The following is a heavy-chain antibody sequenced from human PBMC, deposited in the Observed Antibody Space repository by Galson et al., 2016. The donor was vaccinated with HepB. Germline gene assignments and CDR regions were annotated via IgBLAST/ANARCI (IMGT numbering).Heavy chain of an antibody. Sequence: LRLSCAVSGFTFSSYSMSWVRQAPGKGLEWIGEINHSGRTNYNPSLKSRVTISMDTSKNQFSLKLSSVTAADTAVYYCARVGIFTGEYYDTSGALGYWGQGTLVTVSS. J-gene: IGHJ4*02. CDR1: GFTFSSYS. V-gene: IGHV4-34*01. D-gene: IGHD3-22*01. CDR3: ARVGIFTGEYYDTSGALGY. CDR2: INHSGRT.